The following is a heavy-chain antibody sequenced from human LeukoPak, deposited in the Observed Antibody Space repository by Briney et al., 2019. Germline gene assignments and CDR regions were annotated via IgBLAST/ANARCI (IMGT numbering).Heavy chain of an antibody. CDR1: GFTFSSYA. V-gene: IGHV3-23*01. CDR3: AKVQIGYSSSSDAFDI. CDR2: ISGSGGST. J-gene: IGHJ3*02. Sequence: GGSLRLSCAASGFTFSSYAMSWVRQAPGKGLEWVSAISGSGGSTYYAGSVKGRFTISRDNSKNTLYLQMNSLRAEDTAVYYCAKVQIGYSSSSDAFDIWGQGTMVTVSS. D-gene: IGHD6-6*01.